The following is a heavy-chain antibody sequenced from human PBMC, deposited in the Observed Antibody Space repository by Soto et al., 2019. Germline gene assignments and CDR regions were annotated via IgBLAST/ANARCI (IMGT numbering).Heavy chain of an antibody. V-gene: IGHV4-4*02. CDR1: GDSLTNNHW. Sequence: QLQLRESGPGLVQPSGTLSLTCDVSGDSLTNNHWWSWVRQAPGKGLEWIGEICHTGRPNYNPSLTSRVAISIDKSKNQCSRKWSYVTAADTAVYYGVRDSRTGCSSINCYMHWGQGTLVTVSS. CDR3: VRDSRTGCSSINCYMH. J-gene: IGHJ4*02. D-gene: IGHD2-15*01. CDR2: ICHTGRP.